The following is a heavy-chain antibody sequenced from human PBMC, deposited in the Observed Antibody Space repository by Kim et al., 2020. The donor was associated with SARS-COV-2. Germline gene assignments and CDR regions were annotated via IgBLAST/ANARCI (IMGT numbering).Heavy chain of an antibody. V-gene: IGHV3-23*01. Sequence: ADSVKGRFTISRDNSKNTLYLQMNSLRAEDTAVYYCAKDLSGWYGEYFQHWGQGTLVTVSS. CDR3: AKDLSGWYGEYFQH. J-gene: IGHJ1*01. D-gene: IGHD6-19*01.